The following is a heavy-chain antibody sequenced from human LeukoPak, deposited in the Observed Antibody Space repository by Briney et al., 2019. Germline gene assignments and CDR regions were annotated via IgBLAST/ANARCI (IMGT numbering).Heavy chain of an antibody. CDR2: MNPNSGNT. CDR3: VRYLLPSSHYYGMDV. J-gene: IGHJ6*02. V-gene: IGHV1-8*02. CDR1: GYTFTGYY. Sequence: ASVKVSCKASGYTFTGYYMHWVRQAPGQGLEWMGWMNPNSGNTGYAQKFQGRVTMTRNTSISTAYMELSSLRSEDTAVYYCVRYLLPSSHYYGMDVWGQGTTVTVSS. D-gene: IGHD2-15*01.